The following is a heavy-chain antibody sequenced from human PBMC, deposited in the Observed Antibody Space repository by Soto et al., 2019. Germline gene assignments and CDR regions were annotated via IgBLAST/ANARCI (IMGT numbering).Heavy chain of an antibody. Sequence: GGSLRLSCAASGFTFSSYGMHWVRQAPGKGLEWVAVISYDGSNKYYADSVKGRFTISRDNSKNTLYLQMNSLRAEDTAVYYCAKGAQMEDLGELSLYLRPPADYWGQGTLVTVSS. D-gene: IGHD3-16*02. CDR2: ISYDGSNK. CDR1: GFTFSSYG. V-gene: IGHV3-30*18. CDR3: AKGAQMEDLGELSLYLRPPADY. J-gene: IGHJ4*02.